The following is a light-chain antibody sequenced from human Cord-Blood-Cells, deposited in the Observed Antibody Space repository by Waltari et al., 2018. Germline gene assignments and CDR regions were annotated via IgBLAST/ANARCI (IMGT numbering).Light chain of an antibody. CDR1: GPTSGAGHD. V-gene: IGLV1-40*01. CDR2: GNS. J-gene: IGLJ3*02. Sequence: QSVLPQPPPVSGAPGQRVPFSSTGSGPTSGAGHDGHWYQQLPGTAPKLLIYGNSNRPSGVPDRFSGSKSGTSASLAITGLQAEDEADYYCQSYDSSLSGWVFGGGTKLTVL. CDR3: QSYDSSLSGWV.